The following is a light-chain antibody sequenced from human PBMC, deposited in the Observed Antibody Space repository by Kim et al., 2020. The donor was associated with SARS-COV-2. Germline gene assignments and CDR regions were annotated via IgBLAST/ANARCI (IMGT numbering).Light chain of an antibody. V-gene: IGKV3-20*01. J-gene: IGKJ1*01. CDR1: QSVSSSY. CDR3: QQYGSSRA. Sequence: EIVLTQSPGTLSLSPGERATLSCRASQSVSSSYLAWYQQKPGQAPRLLIYGASSRATGIPDRFSGSGSGTDVTLTISRLEPEDFAVYYWQQYGSSRAFGQGTKVNIK. CDR2: GAS.